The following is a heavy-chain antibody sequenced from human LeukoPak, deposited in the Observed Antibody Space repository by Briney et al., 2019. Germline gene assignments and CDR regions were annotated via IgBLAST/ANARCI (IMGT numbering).Heavy chain of an antibody. V-gene: IGHV3-49*04. Sequence: GGSLRLSCAASGFTFGDYAMSWVRQAPGKGLEWVGFIRTEAYDGATDYGASVKGRFAISRDDSKNIAYLQMNSLNTEDTAVYYCTRTFGYYYFYMDVWGKGTTVIVSS. CDR3: TRTFGYYYFYMDV. D-gene: IGHD3-16*01. CDR1: GFTFGDYA. CDR2: IRTEAYDGAT. J-gene: IGHJ6*03.